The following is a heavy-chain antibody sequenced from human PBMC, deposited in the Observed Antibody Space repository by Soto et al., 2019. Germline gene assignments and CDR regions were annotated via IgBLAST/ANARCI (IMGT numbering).Heavy chain of an antibody. D-gene: IGHD3-10*01. J-gene: IGHJ3*02. CDR2: INPNSGGT. Sequence: QVQLVQSGAEVKKPGASVKVSCKASGYTFTGYYMHWVRQAPGQGLEWMGWINPNSGGTNYAQKFQGWVTMTRDTSISTAYMELSRLRSDDTAVYYCARVAMVRGSRFAFDIWGQGTMVTVSS. CDR1: GYTFTGYY. CDR3: ARVAMVRGSRFAFDI. V-gene: IGHV1-2*04.